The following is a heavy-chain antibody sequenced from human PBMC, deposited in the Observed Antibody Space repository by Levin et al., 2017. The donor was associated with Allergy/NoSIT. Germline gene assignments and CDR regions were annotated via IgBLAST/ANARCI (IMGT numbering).Heavy chain of an antibody. D-gene: IGHD3-10*01. J-gene: IGHJ4*02. Sequence: HPGGSLRLSCAASGFSFRSYAMSWVRQTPGKGLEWVSAISGSTSVTYYADSVKGRFTVSRDNSKNTLYLQMNSLRAEDTALYYCAKDAYYYGSGSHDYFDYWGQGTLVTVSS. CDR3: AKDAYYYGSGSHDYFDY. CDR1: GFSFRSYA. CDR2: ISGSTSVT. V-gene: IGHV3-23*01.